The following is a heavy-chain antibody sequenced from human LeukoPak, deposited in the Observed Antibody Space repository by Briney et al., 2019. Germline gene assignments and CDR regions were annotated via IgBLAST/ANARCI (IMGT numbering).Heavy chain of an antibody. Sequence: GASVKVSCKASGYTFTSYDISWVRQAPGQGLEWMGRIIPILGIANYAQKFQGRVTITADKSTSTAYMELSSLRSEDTAVYYCARGIYYGDSRYFDLWGRGTLVTVSS. CDR3: ARGIYYGDSRYFDL. J-gene: IGHJ2*01. D-gene: IGHD4-17*01. CDR2: IIPILGIA. CDR1: GYTFTSYD. V-gene: IGHV1-69*04.